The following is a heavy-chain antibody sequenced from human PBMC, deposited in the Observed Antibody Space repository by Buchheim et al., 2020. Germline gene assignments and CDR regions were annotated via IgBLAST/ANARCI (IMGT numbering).Heavy chain of an antibody. CDR2: IRDDGSRQ. D-gene: IGHD3-10*01. Sequence: QVQLVESGGGVVQPGTSLRLSCITSGFNFSSYGMHWVRQAPGKGLEWVAVIRDDGSRQYYADSVEGRFTISRDNSKNMLYLQMNSLRPEDTAVYYCAKYHNTNYYGMGVWGQGTT. V-gene: IGHV3-30*18. CDR3: AKYHNTNYYGMGV. J-gene: IGHJ6*02. CDR1: GFNFSSYG.